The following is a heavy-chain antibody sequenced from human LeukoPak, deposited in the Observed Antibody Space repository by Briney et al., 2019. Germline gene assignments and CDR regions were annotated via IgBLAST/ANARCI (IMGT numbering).Heavy chain of an antibody. CDR1: GGSISSYC. V-gene: IGHV4-59*01. CDR2: THYSGIA. D-gene: IGHD2-15*01. Sequence: SETLSLTCTVSGGSISSYCWSWIRQPPGKGLEWIGYTHYSGIASYNPSLKSRVTISLDTSNDRFSLKLSSVTAADTAVYFCARGLGYCSGRTCYSGNYWGRGTLVTVSS. CDR3: ARGLGYCSGRTCYSGNY. J-gene: IGHJ4*01.